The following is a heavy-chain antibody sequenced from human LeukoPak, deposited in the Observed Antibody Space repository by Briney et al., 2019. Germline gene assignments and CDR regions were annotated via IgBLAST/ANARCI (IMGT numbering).Heavy chain of an antibody. J-gene: IGHJ3*02. CDR3: ARVGARKAFDI. D-gene: IGHD1-26*01. Sequence: GGSLRLSCAASGFTFSDCYVSWIRQAPGKGLEWVSYISSSGSTIYYADSVKGRFTISRDNAKNSLYLQMNSLRAEDTAMYYCARVGARKAFDIWGQGTMVTVSS. V-gene: IGHV3-11*01. CDR1: GFTFSDCY. CDR2: ISSSGSTI.